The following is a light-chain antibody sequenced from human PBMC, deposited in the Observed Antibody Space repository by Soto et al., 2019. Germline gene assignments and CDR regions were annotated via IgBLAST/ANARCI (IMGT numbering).Light chain of an antibody. Sequence: QSALTQPASVSGSRGQSITISCTGTSSDLGSYNLVSWYQHHPGKAPKLIIYEATKRPSGISSRFSGSKSGYTASLTISGLQAEDEAFYSCFSYAGRDTLVVSGGGTKLTVL. CDR1: SSDLGSYNL. V-gene: IGLV2-23*01. CDR2: EAT. J-gene: IGLJ2*01. CDR3: FSYAGRDTLVV.